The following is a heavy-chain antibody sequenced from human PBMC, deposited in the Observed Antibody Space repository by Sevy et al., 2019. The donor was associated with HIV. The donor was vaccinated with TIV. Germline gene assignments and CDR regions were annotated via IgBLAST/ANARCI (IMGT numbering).Heavy chain of an antibody. CDR2: ISSSGSTI. Sequence: GGPLRLSCAASGFTFSDYYMSWIRQAPGKGLEWVSYISSSGSTIYYADSVKGRFTISRDNAKNSLYLQMNSLRAEDTAVYYCARGGIAAADPTYYYYYGMDVWGQGTTVTVSS. CDR1: GFTFSDYY. J-gene: IGHJ6*02. CDR3: ARGGIAAADPTYYYYYGMDV. V-gene: IGHV3-11*01. D-gene: IGHD6-13*01.